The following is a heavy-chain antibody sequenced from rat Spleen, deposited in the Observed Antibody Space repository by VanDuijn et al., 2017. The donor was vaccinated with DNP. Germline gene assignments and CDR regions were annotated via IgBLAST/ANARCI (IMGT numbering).Heavy chain of an antibody. CDR2: MSSGGST. CDR3: ARYDYDGSSYPYWYFDF. Sequence: QVQLKESGPGLVQPSQTLSLTCTVSGFSLTSYTVSWVRQPPGKGLEWIAAMSSGGSTYYISALKSRLSINRDTSKSQVFLKVNSLQTEDTAMYFCARYDYDGSSYPYWYFDFWGPGTMVTVSS. D-gene: IGHD1-12*02. V-gene: IGHV2-6*01. CDR1: GFSLTSYT. J-gene: IGHJ1*01.